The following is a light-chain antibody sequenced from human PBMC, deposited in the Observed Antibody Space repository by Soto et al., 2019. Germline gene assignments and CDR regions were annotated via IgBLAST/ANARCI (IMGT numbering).Light chain of an antibody. CDR1: QSISSW. CDR2: DAS. CDR3: QQYNSYPET. Sequence: DIQMTQSPSTLSASVGDRVTITCRASQSISSWLAWYQQKPGKAPKLLIYDASTLESGVPERFSGSGSGTEFTLTISSLQPDDVATYYCQQYNSYPETFGQGTKVDIK. V-gene: IGKV1-5*01. J-gene: IGKJ1*01.